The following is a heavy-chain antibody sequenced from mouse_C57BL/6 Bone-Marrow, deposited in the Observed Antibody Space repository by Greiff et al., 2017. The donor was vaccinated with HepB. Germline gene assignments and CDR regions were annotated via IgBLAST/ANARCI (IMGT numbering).Heavy chain of an antibody. J-gene: IGHJ1*03. CDR3: ARGGSSWNWYFDV. CDR2: IRNVAYSI. Sequence: EVKLVESGGGLVQPGGSLKLSCAASGFTFSDYGMAWVRQDPRKGPEWVAFIRNVAYSIYYADTVTGRFTIARENSKNTLYLEMSSLRSEDTAMYYCARGGSSWNWYFDVWGTGTTVTVAS. D-gene: IGHD1-1*01. V-gene: IGHV5-15*01. CDR1: GFTFSDYG.